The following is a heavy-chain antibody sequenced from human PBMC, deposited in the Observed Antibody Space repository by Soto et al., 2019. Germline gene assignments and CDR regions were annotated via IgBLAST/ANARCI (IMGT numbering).Heavy chain of an antibody. D-gene: IGHD6-19*01. CDR2: INPSSGGT. CDR3: AREGRSGWSFDS. Sequence: GASVKVSCKASGYAFTSNEIHWVRQAPGQGIDWMGVINPSSGGTSDAQKFQGRVTMTRDTSTSTVFMELSSLTSEDTAVYYCAREGRSGWSFDSWGQGTQVTVSS. J-gene: IGHJ4*02. CDR1: GYAFTSNE. V-gene: IGHV1-46*01.